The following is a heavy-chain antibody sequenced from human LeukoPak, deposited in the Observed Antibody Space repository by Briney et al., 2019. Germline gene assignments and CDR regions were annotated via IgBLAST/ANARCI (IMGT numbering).Heavy chain of an antibody. Sequence: GGSLRLSCAASGFTFSSYAMHWVRQAPGKGLEWVAVISYDGSNKYYADSVKGRFTISRDNSKNTLYLQMNSLRAEDTAVYYCARDLFSLAVAGTLDYWGQGTLVTVSS. CDR1: GFTFSSYA. J-gene: IGHJ4*02. CDR3: ARDLFSLAVAGTLDY. V-gene: IGHV3-30*04. D-gene: IGHD6-19*01. CDR2: ISYDGSNK.